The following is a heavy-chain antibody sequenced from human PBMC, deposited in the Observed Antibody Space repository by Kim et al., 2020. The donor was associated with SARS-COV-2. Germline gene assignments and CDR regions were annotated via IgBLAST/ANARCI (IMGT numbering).Heavy chain of an antibody. J-gene: IGHJ4*02. V-gene: IGHV3-30*04. CDR1: GFTFSSYA. CDR3: ARDRLGYCSGGSCYTPVGY. D-gene: IGHD2-15*01. CDR2: ISYDGSNK. Sequence: GGSLRLSCAASGFTFSSYAMHWVRQAPGKGLEWVAVISYDGSNKYYADSVKGRFTISRDNSKNTLYLQMNSLRAEDTAVYYCARDRLGYCSGGSCYTPVGYWGQGTLVTVSS.